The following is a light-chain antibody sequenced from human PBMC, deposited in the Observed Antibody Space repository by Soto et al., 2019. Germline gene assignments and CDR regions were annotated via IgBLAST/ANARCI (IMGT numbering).Light chain of an antibody. J-gene: IGKJ3*01. CDR1: QSVSSSY. Sequence: EIVLTQSPGTLSLSPGERATLSCRASQSVSSSYLAWYQQKPGQAPSLLMYGASSRATGIPDRFSGSGSGTDFTLTISRLEPEDFAVYYCQQYGSSPPFTFGPGTKVYIK. CDR3: QQYGSSPPFT. V-gene: IGKV3-20*01. CDR2: GAS.